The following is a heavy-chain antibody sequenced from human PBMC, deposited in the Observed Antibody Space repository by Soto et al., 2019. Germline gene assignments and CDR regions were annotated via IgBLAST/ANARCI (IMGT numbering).Heavy chain of an antibody. V-gene: IGHV3-74*01. CDR1: GFTFSSYW. CDR2: INSDGSST. CDR3: AREGSRANWFDP. J-gene: IGHJ5*02. Sequence: GGSLRLSCAASGFTFSSYWMHWVRQAPGKGLVWVSRINSDGSSTSYADSVKGRFTISRDNAKNTLYLQMNSLRAEDTAVYYCAREGSRANWFDPWGQGTLVTVSS.